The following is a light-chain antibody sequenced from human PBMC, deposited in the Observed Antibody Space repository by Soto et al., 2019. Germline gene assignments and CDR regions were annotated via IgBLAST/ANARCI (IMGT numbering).Light chain of an antibody. CDR1: QSVSSN. J-gene: IGKJ1*01. Sequence: EIVMTQSPATLSVFPGERATLSCRARQSVSSNLAWYQQKPGQAPRLLIYGASTRAAGIPARFSGSGSGTEFTLTISSLQFEDSAVYFCQQYSTRWTFGPGTKLEIK. CDR2: GAS. CDR3: QQYSTRWT. V-gene: IGKV3-15*01.